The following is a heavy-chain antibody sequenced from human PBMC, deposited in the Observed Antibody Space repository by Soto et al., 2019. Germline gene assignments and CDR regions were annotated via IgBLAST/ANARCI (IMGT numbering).Heavy chain of an antibody. CDR3: AKGEGGVWCVAKGGSYACYGMDV. CDR1: GFTFDDHG. J-gene: IGHJ6*02. CDR2: ISWNSETT. V-gene: IGHV3-9*01. D-gene: IGHD3-16*01. Sequence: EVQLVESGGGLVQPGRSLRLSCVASGFTFDDHGMHSVRRGPGRGLEWVSGISWNSETTGYADSVKGRFTIYRHNAKNPLYLQMNSVGAEDTAFYYCAKGEGGVWCVAKGGSYACYGMDVWGQGTTVNVSS.